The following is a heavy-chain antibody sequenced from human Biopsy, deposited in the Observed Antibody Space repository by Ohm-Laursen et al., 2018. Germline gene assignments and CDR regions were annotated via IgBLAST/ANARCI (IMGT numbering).Heavy chain of an antibody. CDR2: VYHTGST. J-gene: IGHJ2*01. Sequence: SDTLSLTCPVSGDSISSYYWSWIRQPPGKGLEWIGYVYHTGSTDYNPSLQSRVTISVDTSKNHFSLRLRSVTPADTAIYYCARDRGYYSDRTVPGYFDLWGRGTLVTVSS. CDR1: GDSISSYY. D-gene: IGHD3-22*01. V-gene: IGHV4-59*01. CDR3: ARDRGYYSDRTVPGYFDL.